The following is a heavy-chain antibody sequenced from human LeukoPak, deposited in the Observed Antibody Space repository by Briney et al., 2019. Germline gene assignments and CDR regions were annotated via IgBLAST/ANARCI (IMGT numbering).Heavy chain of an antibody. CDR1: GFTFSSYL. CDR2: IKQDGSEK. J-gene: IGHJ3*02. V-gene: IGHV3-7*03. Sequence: GGSLRLSCAASGFTFSSYLMSWVRQAPGKGLEWVANIKQDGSEKYYVDSVKGRFTISRDNAKNSLYLQMNSLRAEDTAVYYRARDRRGFYAFDIWGQGTMVTVSS. D-gene: IGHD5-12*01. CDR3: ARDRRGFYAFDI.